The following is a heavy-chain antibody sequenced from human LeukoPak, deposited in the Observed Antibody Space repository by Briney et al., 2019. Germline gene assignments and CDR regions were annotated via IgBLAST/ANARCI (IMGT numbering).Heavy chain of an antibody. D-gene: IGHD2/OR15-2a*01. CDR3: ARQEYSNSYFDY. J-gene: IGHJ4*02. V-gene: IGHV4-39*01. CDR2: IYYSGST. CDR1: GGSISSNTYY. Sequence: PSETLSLTCTVSGGSISSNTYYWGWIRQPPGKGLEWIGSIYYSGSTYYNPSLKSPVTISVDTSKNQFSLTLSSVTAADTAVYYCARQEYSNSYFDYWVQGTLVTVSS.